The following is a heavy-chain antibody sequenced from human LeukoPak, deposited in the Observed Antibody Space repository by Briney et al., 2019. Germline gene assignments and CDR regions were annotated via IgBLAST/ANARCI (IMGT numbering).Heavy chain of an antibody. CDR3: ARLVRDTTMADGDIDS. J-gene: IGHJ4*02. Sequence: PGESLRLSCAASGFTFSSYSMNWVRQAPGKGLEWVSSISSASTYIYYADSVKGRFTISRDNAKNSLYLQMNSLRAEDTAMYYCARLVRDTTMADGDIDSWGQGTLLIVSS. V-gene: IGHV3-21*01. CDR2: ISSASTYI. D-gene: IGHD5-18*01. CDR1: GFTFSSYS.